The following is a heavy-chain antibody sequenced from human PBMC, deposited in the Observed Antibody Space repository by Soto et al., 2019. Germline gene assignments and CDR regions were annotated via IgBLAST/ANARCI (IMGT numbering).Heavy chain of an antibody. CDR3: ARGASMDV. V-gene: IGHV1-8*01. CDR1: GYTFSSYD. CDR2: MNPKSGNT. J-gene: IGHJ6*03. Sequence: QVQLVQSGAEVKKPGASVKVSCKASGYTFSSYDINWVRQATGRGLEWMGWMNPKSGNTGYVQKFQDRVTMTRDTSINTAYMELSGLRSEDTAVYYCARGASMDVWGKGTTVTVSS.